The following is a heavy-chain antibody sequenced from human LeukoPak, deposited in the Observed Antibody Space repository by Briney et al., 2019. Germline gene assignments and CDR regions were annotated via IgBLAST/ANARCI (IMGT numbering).Heavy chain of an antibody. D-gene: IGHD3-10*01. Sequence: GGSLRLSCAAPGFTFSDNNMNWVRQAPGKGLEWISYISSGSSIIYYADSVKGRFTISRDNAKNSLYLQMNSLRAEDTAVYYCARGFGTFDYWGQGTLVSVSS. CDR2: ISSGSSII. V-gene: IGHV3-48*04. CDR1: GFTFSDNN. J-gene: IGHJ4*02. CDR3: ARGFGTFDY.